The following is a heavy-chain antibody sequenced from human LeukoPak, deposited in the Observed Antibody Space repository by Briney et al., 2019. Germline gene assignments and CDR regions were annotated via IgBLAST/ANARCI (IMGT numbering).Heavy chain of an antibody. J-gene: IGHJ6*04. D-gene: IGHD2-2*01. Sequence: SETLSLTCAVSGGSISSSNWWSWVRQPPGKGLEWIGEIYHSGSTNYNPSLKSRVTISVDKSKNQFSLKLSSVTAADTAVYYCARLQDIVVVPAAHYGMDVWGKGTTVTASS. CDR1: GGSISSSNW. CDR3: ARLQDIVVVPAAHYGMDV. CDR2: IYHSGST. V-gene: IGHV4-4*02.